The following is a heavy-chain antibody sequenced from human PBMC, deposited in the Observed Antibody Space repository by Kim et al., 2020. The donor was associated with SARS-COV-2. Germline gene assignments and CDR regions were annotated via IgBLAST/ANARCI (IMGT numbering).Heavy chain of an antibody. D-gene: IGHD6-6*01. J-gene: IGHJ4*02. V-gene: IGHV3-33*01. CDR3: VSSCGGTTCSFFNY. Sequence: ADSVKGRFTISRDNSKNTLSLQMNSLRAEDTAVYYCVSSCGGTTCSFFNYWGQGTLVTVSS.